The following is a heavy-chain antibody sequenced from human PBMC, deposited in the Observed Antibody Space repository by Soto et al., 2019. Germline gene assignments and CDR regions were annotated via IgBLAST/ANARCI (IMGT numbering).Heavy chain of an antibody. V-gene: IGHV1-69*13. D-gene: IGHD5-18*01. CDR3: ARERYSYGYSDY. CDR1: GYTFTSYD. CDR2: IIPIFGTA. J-gene: IGHJ4*02. Sequence: SVKVSCKASGYTFTSYDINWVRQATGQGLEWMGGIIPIFGTANYAQKFQGRVTITADESTSTAYMELSSLRSEDTAVYYCARERYSYGYSDYWGQGTLVTVSS.